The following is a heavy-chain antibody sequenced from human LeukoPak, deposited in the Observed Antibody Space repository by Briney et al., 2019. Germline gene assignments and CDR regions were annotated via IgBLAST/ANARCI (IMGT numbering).Heavy chain of an antibody. CDR1: GYSFTSYW. D-gene: IGHD3-22*01. V-gene: IGHV5-51*01. J-gene: IGHJ5*02. CDR2: IYPGDSDT. Sequence: GESLKISCKGSGYSFTSYWIGWVRQMPGKGLEWMGIIYPGDSDTRYSPSFQGQVTISADKSISTAYLQWSSLKASDTAMYYCARSSRRYDSGGYSWFDPWGQGTLVTVSS. CDR3: ARSSRRYDSGGYSWFDP.